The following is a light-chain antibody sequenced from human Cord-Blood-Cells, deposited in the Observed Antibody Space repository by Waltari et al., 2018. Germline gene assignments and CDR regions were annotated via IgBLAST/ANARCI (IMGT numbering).Light chain of an antibody. CDR3: SSYAGSNNLV. V-gene: IGLV2-8*01. CDR2: EVS. CDR1: SSDVGGYNY. Sequence: QSALTQPPSASGSPGQSVTISCTGTSSDVGGYNYVSWYQQHPGKAPKLMIDEVSKRPSGVPDRFSGSKSGNTAPLTVSGLQAEDEADYYCSSYAGSNNLVFGGGTKLTVL. J-gene: IGLJ3*02.